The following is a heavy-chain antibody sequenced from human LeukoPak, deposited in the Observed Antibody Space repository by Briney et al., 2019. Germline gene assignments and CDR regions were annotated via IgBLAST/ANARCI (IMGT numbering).Heavy chain of an antibody. CDR1: GFTFSTYA. Sequence: PGGSLRLSCAASGFTFSTYAMSWVRQAPGKGLEWVSAISGSRGSTYYTDSVKGRFTISRDNSKNTLYLQMNSLRAEDTAVYYCAKDLVLIILSNWYFDLWGRGTLVTVSS. J-gene: IGHJ2*01. D-gene: IGHD3-22*01. V-gene: IGHV3-23*01. CDR2: ISGSRGST. CDR3: AKDLVLIILSNWYFDL.